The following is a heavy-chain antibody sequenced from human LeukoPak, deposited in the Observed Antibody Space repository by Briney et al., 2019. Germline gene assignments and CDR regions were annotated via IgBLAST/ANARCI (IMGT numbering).Heavy chain of an antibody. V-gene: IGHV1-18*01. J-gene: IGHJ3*02. CDR1: GYTLTSYG. Sequence: GASVKVSCRASGYTLTSYGISWVRQAPGQGLEWMGWISAYNGNTNYAQKLQGRVTMTTDTSTSTAYMELRSLRSDDTAVYYCARVVKLELRFFDIWGQGTMVTVSS. CDR3: ARVVKLELRFFDI. CDR2: ISAYNGNT. D-gene: IGHD1-7*01.